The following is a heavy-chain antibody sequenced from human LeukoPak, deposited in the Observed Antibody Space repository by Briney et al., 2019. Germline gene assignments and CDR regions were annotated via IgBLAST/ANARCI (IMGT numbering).Heavy chain of an antibody. V-gene: IGHV1-69*13. CDR1: GGTFISYA. Sequence: SVKVSCKASGGTFISYAISWVRQAPGQGLEWMGGIIPIFGTANYAQKFQGRVTITADESTSTAYMELSSLRSEDTAVYYCAAYSSGWDPPQLDYWGQGTLVTVSS. D-gene: IGHD6-19*01. CDR2: IIPIFGTA. CDR3: AAYSSGWDPPQLDY. J-gene: IGHJ4*02.